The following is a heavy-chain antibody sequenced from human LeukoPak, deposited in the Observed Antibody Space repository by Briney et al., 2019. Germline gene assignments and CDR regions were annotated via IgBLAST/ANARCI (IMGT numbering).Heavy chain of an antibody. Sequence: GGSLRLSCAASGFTFSSYAISWVRQAPGKGLEWVSAISGSGGSTYYADSVKGRFTISRDNSKNTLYLQMNSLRAEDTAVYYCAKAVVRGVNAFDIWGQGTMVTVSS. CDR2: ISGSGGST. V-gene: IGHV3-23*01. J-gene: IGHJ3*02. CDR1: GFTFSSYA. D-gene: IGHD3-10*01. CDR3: AKAVVRGVNAFDI.